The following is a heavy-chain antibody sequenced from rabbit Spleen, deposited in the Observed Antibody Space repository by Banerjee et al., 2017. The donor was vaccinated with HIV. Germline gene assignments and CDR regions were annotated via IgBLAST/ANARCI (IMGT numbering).Heavy chain of an antibody. CDR3: ARDAGTSFSTYGMDL. CDR2: AYAGSSGST. Sequence: QEQLVESGGGLVKPGASLTLTCKASGFSFSSGYDMCWVRQAPGKGLEWVACAYAGSSGSTYSATWAKGRFTISKTSSTTMTLQMTSLTAADTATYFCARDAGTSFSTYGMDLWGPGPWSPS. D-gene: IGHD8-1*01. J-gene: IGHJ6*01. V-gene: IGHV1S45*01. CDR1: GFSFSSGYD.